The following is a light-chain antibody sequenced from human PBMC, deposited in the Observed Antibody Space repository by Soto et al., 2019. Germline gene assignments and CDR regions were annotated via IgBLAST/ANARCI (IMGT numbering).Light chain of an antibody. J-gene: IGKJ1*01. CDR2: GAS. Sequence: EIVLTQSPATLSLSPGERATLSCRASQSVTDYLAWYQQNPGQSPRLLIYGASNRATGIPARFSGSGSGTDFTLTISSLEPEDFGVYYCQQRSNWPSGTFGQGTKVEIK. CDR3: QQRSNWPSGT. V-gene: IGKV3-11*01. CDR1: QSVTDY.